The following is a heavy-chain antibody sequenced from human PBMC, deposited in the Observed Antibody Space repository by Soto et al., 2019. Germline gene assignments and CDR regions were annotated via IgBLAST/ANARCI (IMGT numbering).Heavy chain of an antibody. CDR1: GGSISSGGYY. Sequence: PSETLSLTCIVSGGSISSGGYYWSWIRQHPGKGLEWIGYIYYSGSTYYNPSLKSRVTISVDTSKNQFSLKLSSVTAADTAVYYCARGSFYWFDPWGQGTLVTVSS. J-gene: IGHJ5*02. D-gene: IGHD3-3*02. CDR2: IYYSGST. CDR3: ARGSFYWFDP. V-gene: IGHV4-31*03.